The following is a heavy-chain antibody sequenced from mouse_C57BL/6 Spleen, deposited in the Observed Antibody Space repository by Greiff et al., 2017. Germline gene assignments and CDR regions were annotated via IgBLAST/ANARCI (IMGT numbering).Heavy chain of an antibody. CDR2: IDPSDSET. Sequence: QVQLQQPGAELVRPGSSVKLSCKASGYTFTSYWMHWVKQRPIQGLEWIGNIDPSDSETHYNQKFKDKATLTVDKYSSTAYMQLSSLTAEDSAVYYCARGGLGRGDWYFDVWGTGTTVTVSS. CDR1: GYTFTSYW. V-gene: IGHV1-52*01. D-gene: IGHD4-1*01. J-gene: IGHJ1*03. CDR3: ARGGLGRGDWYFDV.